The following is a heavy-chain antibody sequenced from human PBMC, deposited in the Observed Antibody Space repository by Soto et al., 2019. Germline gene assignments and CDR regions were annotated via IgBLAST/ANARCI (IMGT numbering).Heavy chain of an antibody. CDR3: ASRGDGYSVIGY. CDR2: IYHSGTT. D-gene: IGHD5-18*01. CDR1: GTSISSSNW. Sequence: QVQLQESGPGLVKPSGTLSLTCAVSGTSISSSNWWSWVRQPPGKGLEWIGEIYHSGTTNYNPSLKSRVTISVDKSMNLFSLKLSSVTAADTAEYYCASRGDGYSVIGYWGQGTLVTVSS. J-gene: IGHJ4*02. V-gene: IGHV4-4*02.